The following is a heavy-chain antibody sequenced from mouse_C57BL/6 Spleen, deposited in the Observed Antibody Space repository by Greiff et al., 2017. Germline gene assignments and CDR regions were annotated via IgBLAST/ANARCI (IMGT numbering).Heavy chain of an antibody. CDR2: ISSGGSYT. D-gene: IGHD4-1*01. J-gene: IGHJ2*01. CDR1: GFTFSSYG. CDR3: ARLLTDYFDY. V-gene: IGHV5-6*01. Sequence: EVMLVESGGDLVKPGGSLKLSCAASGFTFSSYGMSWVRQTPDKRLEWVATISSGGSYTYYPDSVKGRFTISRDNAKNTLYLQMSSLKSEDTAMYYCARLLTDYFDYWGQGTTLTVSS.